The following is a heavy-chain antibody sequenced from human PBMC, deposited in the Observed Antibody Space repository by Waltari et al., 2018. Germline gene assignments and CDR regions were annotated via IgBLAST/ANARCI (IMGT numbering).Heavy chain of an antibody. CDR1: GGSIRGFY. V-gene: IGHV4-59*01. CDR3: ARGGGGDWEWFDP. J-gene: IGHJ5*02. Sequence: QVQLQESGPSLLKPSATLSLICTVSGGSIRGFYWSWVRQTPGKGLDWIGYIYSTGSSNFNPSLKSRVTMSVDTSKNQFSLKLSSVTAADTAFYYCARGGGGDWEWFDPWGQGTLVTVSS. D-gene: IGHD2-21*02. CDR2: IYSTGSS.